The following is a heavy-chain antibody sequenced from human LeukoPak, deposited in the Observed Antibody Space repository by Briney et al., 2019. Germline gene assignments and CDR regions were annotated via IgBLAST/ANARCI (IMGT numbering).Heavy chain of an antibody. J-gene: IGHJ4*02. Sequence: GESLMISCKGSGYSFTNYWIGWVRQMPGKGLEWMGIIYPGDSESRYSPSFQGQVTISADKSISTAYLQWSSLKASDTAMYYCARRRDLYSGSYYPFDYWGQGTLVTVSS. CDR1: GYSFTNYW. CDR3: ARRRDLYSGSYYPFDY. V-gene: IGHV5-51*01. CDR2: IYPGDSES. D-gene: IGHD1-26*01.